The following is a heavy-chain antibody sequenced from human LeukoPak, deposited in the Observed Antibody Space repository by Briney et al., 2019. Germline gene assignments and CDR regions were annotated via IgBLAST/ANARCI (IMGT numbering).Heavy chain of an antibody. J-gene: IGHJ4*02. CDR3: AKDRGFRRGPTPHGSGSYFYDY. CDR1: GFTFSSYG. Sequence: PGGSLRLSCAASGFTFSSYGMHWVRQAPGKGLEWVAFIRYDGSNKYYADSVKGRFTISRDNSKNTLYLQMNSLRAEDTAVYYCAKDRGFRRGPTPHGSGSYFYDYWGQGTLVTVSS. D-gene: IGHD1-26*01. CDR2: IRYDGSNK. V-gene: IGHV3-30*02.